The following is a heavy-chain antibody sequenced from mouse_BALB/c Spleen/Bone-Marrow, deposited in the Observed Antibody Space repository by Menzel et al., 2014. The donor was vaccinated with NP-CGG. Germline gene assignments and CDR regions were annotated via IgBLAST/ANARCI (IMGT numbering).Heavy chain of an antibody. Sequence: EVQRVEPGAELVKPGASVKLSCTASGFNIKDTYMHWVKQRPEQGLEWIGRIDPANGNTKYDPKFQGKATITADTSSNTAYLQLSSLTSEDTAVYYCARWEYYAMDYWGQGTSVTVSS. V-gene: IGHV14-3*02. CDR1: GFNIKDTY. CDR3: ARWEYYAMDY. CDR2: IDPANGNT. D-gene: IGHD4-1*01. J-gene: IGHJ4*01.